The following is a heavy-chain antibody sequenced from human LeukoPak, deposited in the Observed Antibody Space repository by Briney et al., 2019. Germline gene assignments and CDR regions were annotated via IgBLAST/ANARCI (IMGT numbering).Heavy chain of an antibody. CDR3: ASLYYYDTSGPSDY. CDR1: GGSISSYY. CDR2: IYYSGST. D-gene: IGHD3-22*01. V-gene: IGHV4-59*08. Sequence: PSETLSLTCTVSGGSISSYYWSWIRQPPGKGLEWIGYIYYSGSTNYNPSLKSRVTISVDTSKNQFSLKLSSVTAADTAVYYCASLYYYDTSGPSDYWGQGTLVTVSS. J-gene: IGHJ4*02.